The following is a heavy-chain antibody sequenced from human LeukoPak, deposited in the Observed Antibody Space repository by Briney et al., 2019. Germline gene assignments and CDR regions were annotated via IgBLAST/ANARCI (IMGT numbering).Heavy chain of an antibody. V-gene: IGHV4-39*01. CDR1: GGSISSSSYY. CDR2: IYYSGST. D-gene: IGHD3-10*01. J-gene: IGHJ2*01. Sequence: KPSETLSLTCTVSGGSISSSSYYWGWIRQPPGKGLEWIGSIYYSGSTYYNPSLKSRVTISVDTSKNQFSLKLSSVTAADTAVYYCARGNTYYYSSGRYLDWYFDLWGRGTLVTVSS. CDR3: ARGNTYYYSSGRYLDWYFDL.